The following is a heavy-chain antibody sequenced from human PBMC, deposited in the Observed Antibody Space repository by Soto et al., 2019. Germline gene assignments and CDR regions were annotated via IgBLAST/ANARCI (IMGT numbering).Heavy chain of an antibody. V-gene: IGHV3-23*01. J-gene: IGHJ3*02. D-gene: IGHD4-17*01. CDR3: AKDADNDDYGLFDI. CDR1: GFIFNTYA. Sequence: LRLSCAASGFIFNTYAFRWVRQAPGKGLECVSGISDSGGSTYYADSVKARFTVSRDNSRNTLYLQMSGLRAEDTAIYYCAKDADNDDYGLFDIWGQGTLVTVSS. CDR2: ISDSGGST.